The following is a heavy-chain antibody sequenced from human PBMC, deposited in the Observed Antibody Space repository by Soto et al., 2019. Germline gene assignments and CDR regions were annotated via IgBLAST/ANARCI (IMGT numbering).Heavy chain of an antibody. J-gene: IGHJ5*02. CDR2: ISWDGGST. CDR1: GFTFDDYT. Sequence: GGSLRLSCAASGFTFDDYTMHWVRQAPGKGLEWVSLISWDGGSTYYADSVKGRFTISRDNSKNSLYLQMNSLRTEDTALYYCAKAPVEQQLVHWFDPWGQGALVTVSS. D-gene: IGHD6-13*01. CDR3: AKAPVEQQLVHWFDP. V-gene: IGHV3-43*01.